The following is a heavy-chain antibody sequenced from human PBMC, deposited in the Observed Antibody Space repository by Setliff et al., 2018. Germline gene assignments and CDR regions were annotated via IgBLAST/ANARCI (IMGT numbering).Heavy chain of an antibody. D-gene: IGHD4-4*01. CDR1: GFTFINYN. Sequence: GGSLRLSCAASGFTFINYNMHWVRQAPGKGLEWVATIWADEVNIYYADSVNGRFTISRDSSRNTLSLQMSSLRPEDTALYYCARSTITFSGEDFYFFYYMDVWGKGTTVTVSS. J-gene: IGHJ6*03. CDR2: IWADEVNI. V-gene: IGHV3-33*01. CDR3: ARSTITFSGEDFYFFYYMDV.